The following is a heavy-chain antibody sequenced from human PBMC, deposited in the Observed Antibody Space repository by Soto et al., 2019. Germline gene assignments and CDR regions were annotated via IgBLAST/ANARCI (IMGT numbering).Heavy chain of an antibody. V-gene: IGHV3-30-3*01. CDR2: ISYDGSNK. CDR1: GFTFSSYA. D-gene: IGHD3-10*01. CDR3: ARDPYGSGSYVYV. Sequence: QVQLVESGGGVVQPGRSLRLSCAASGFTFSSYAMHWVRQAPGKGLEWVAVISYDGSNKYYADSVKGRFTISRDNSNNTLYLQMNSLRAEDTAVYYCARDPYGSGSYVYVWGQGTTVNGSS. J-gene: IGHJ6*02.